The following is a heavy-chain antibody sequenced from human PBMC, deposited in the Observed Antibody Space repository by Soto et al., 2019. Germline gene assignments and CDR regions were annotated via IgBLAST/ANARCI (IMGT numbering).Heavy chain of an antibody. CDR1: GFTFSSYS. CDR3: AREPRITMVRGVMVYHYYGMDV. J-gene: IGHJ6*02. CDR2: ISSSSSTI. D-gene: IGHD3-10*01. Sequence: PGGSLRLSCAASGFTFSSYSMNWVRQAPGKGLEWVSYISSSSSTIYYADSVKGRFTISRDNAKNSLYLQMNSLRDEDTAVYYCAREPRITMVRGVMVYHYYGMDVWGQGTTVTVSS. V-gene: IGHV3-48*02.